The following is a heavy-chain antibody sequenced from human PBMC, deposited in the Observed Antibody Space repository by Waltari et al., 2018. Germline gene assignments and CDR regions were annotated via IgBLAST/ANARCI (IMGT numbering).Heavy chain of an antibody. J-gene: IGHJ4*02. D-gene: IGHD3-10*01. CDR2: INHGGRT. CDR1: GGSFRGYY. Sequence: QVQLQQWGAGLLKPSETLSLTCAVYGGSFRGYYWSWIRQPPGKGLEWIGEINHGGRTNYNPSLKSQVTMSIDTSENQFSLKLSSVTAADTAVYYCARGAIAEYYGSGSHDYWGQGILVTVSS. V-gene: IGHV4-34*01. CDR3: ARGAIAEYYGSGSHDY.